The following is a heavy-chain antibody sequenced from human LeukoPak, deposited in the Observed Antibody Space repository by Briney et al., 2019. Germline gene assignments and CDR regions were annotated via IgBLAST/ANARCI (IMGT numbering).Heavy chain of an antibody. CDR1: GFTFSTYA. D-gene: IGHD4-17*01. V-gene: IGHV3-23*01. CDR3: AKTGRDYGDFFYFDY. Sequence: PGGSLRLSCATSGFTFSTYAMSWVRQPPGKGLEWVSALNHGGGSTYYADSVKGRFTIFRDNSKNTLYLQISSLRVEDTAAYYCAKTGRDYGDFFYFDYWGQGTLVTVSS. J-gene: IGHJ4*02. CDR2: LNHGGGST.